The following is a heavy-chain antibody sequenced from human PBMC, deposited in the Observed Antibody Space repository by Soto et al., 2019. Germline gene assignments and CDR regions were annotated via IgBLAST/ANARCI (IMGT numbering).Heavy chain of an antibody. D-gene: IGHD5-12*01. V-gene: IGHV3-23*01. CDR1: GFTFSSYA. J-gene: IGHJ4*02. CDR3: AKDWLGYIGYDVLVLIDY. Sequence: EVQLLESGGGLVQPGGSLRLSCAASGFTFSSYAMSWVRQAPGKGLEWVSAISGSGGSTYYADAVKGRFTISRDNSKNTLYLQMNSLRAEDMAVYYCAKDWLGYIGYDVLVLIDYWGQGTLVTVSS. CDR2: ISGSGGST.